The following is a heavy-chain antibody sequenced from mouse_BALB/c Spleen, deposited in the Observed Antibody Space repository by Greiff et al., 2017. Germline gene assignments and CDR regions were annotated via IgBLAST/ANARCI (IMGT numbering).Heavy chain of an antibody. V-gene: IGHV1-87*01. Sequence: QLQQSGAELARPGASVKLSCKASGYTFTSYWMQWVKQRPGQGLEWIGAIYPGDGDTRYTQKFKGKATLTADKSSSTAYMQLSSLASEDSAVYYCARGGTGVYAMDYWGQGTSVTVSS. CDR1: GYTFTSYW. J-gene: IGHJ4*01. D-gene: IGHD4-1*01. CDR3: ARGGTGVYAMDY. CDR2: IYPGDGDT.